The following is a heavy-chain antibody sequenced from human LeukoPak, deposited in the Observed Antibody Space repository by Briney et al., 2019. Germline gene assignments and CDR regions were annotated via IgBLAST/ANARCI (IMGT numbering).Heavy chain of an antibody. J-gene: IGHJ4*02. CDR1: GFPFSSNW. V-gene: IGHV3-7*01. D-gene: IGHD4-17*01. CDR2: INHDGSQT. Sequence: GVSLTLSCTVSGFPFSSNWMRCVRRSRGEGGVWGGRINHDGSQTKYVASVKGRFTIARDHAKNSLHLQMNSLRADDTAVYYCAKYNDYDFDYWGQGTLVTVSP. CDR3: AKYNDYDFDY.